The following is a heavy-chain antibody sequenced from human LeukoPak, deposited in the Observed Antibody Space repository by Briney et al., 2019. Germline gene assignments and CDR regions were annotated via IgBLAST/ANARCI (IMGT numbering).Heavy chain of an antibody. J-gene: IGHJ4*02. CDR1: GGSISSYY. V-gene: IGHV4-4*09. D-gene: IGHD7-27*01. CDR3: ASTSITGDLDY. CDR2: IYTSGST. Sequence: PSETLSLTCTVSGGSISSYYWSWIRQPPGKGLEWIGYIYTSGSTNYNPSLKSRVTISVDTSKNQFSLKLSSVTAADTAVYYCASTSITGDLDYWGQGTLVTVSS.